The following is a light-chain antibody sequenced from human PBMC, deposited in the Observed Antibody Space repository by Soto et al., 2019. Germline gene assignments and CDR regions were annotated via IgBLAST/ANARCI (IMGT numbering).Light chain of an antibody. CDR3: QQSYSTPRLT. Sequence: DIQMTQSPSSLSASVGDRVTITCRASQSIAGYLNWYQQKPGKAPKLLIYAASSLQSGVPSRFSGSRSGTDFTLTIISLQPEDFATYYCQQSYSTPRLTFGGGTKVEIK. V-gene: IGKV1-39*01. CDR2: AAS. CDR1: QSIAGY. J-gene: IGKJ4*01.